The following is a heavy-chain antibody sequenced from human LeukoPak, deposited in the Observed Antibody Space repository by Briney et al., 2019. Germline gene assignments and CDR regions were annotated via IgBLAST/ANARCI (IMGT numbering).Heavy chain of an antibody. Sequence: GGSLRLSCAASGFTFSSYAMSWVRQAPGKGLEWVSAISGSGGSTYYADSVKGRFTISRDNSKNTLYLQMNSLRAEDTAVYYCAGRTYYYDSSGYYPDPPFDYWGQGTLVTVSS. J-gene: IGHJ4*02. CDR3: AGRTYYYDSSGYYPDPPFDY. D-gene: IGHD3-22*01. V-gene: IGHV3-23*01. CDR1: GFTFSSYA. CDR2: ISGSGGST.